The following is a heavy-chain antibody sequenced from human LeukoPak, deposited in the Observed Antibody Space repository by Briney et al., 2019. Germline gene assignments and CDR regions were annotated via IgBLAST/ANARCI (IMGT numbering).Heavy chain of an antibody. CDR2: ISYDGSNK. D-gene: IGHD3-10*01. CDR1: GFTFSSYG. CDR3: VKVITMVRGVIKNYYGMDV. Sequence: GRSLRLTCAASGFTFSSYGMHWVRQAPGKGLEWVAVISYDGSNKYYADSVKGRFTISRDNSKNALYLQMNSLRAEDTAVYYCVKVITMVRGVIKNYYGMDVWGKGTTVTVSS. V-gene: IGHV3-30*18. J-gene: IGHJ6*04.